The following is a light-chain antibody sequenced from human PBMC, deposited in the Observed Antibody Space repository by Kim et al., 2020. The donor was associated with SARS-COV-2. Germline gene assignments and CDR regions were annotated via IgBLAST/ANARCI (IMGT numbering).Light chain of an antibody. CDR1: QDISNY. CDR2: DAS. V-gene: IGKV1-33*01. CDR3: QQYDNLPT. J-gene: IGKJ5*01. Sequence: SASVGDRVTITGQASQDISNYLNWYQKKPGKAPKLMIYDASNLETGVPSRFSGSGSGTDFTFTISSLQPEDIATYYCQQYDNLPTFGQGTRLEIK.